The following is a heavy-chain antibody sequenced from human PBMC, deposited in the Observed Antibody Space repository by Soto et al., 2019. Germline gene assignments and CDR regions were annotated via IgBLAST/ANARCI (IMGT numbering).Heavy chain of an antibody. D-gene: IGHD3-10*01. V-gene: IGHV3-23*01. J-gene: IGHJ5*01. Sequence: GGSLRLSCAASGFTFSSYAMSWVRQTPGKGLEWVSTLSGSGGTTYYADSVKGQFTISRDNSKSTLYLQMNSLRAEDTAVYYCVKDHGTYGPNRLDSWGQGTLVTVSS. CDR1: GFTFSSYA. CDR3: VKDHGTYGPNRLDS. CDR2: LSGSGGTT.